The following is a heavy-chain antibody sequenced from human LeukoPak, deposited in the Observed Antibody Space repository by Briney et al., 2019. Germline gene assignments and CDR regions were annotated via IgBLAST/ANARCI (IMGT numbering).Heavy chain of an antibody. Sequence: PGGSLRLSCAASGFTFSSYYMSWVRQAPGKGLEWVSVIYSGGTTYYADSVKGRFTISRDNSENTLYLQMNSLTAEDTAVYYCARASTWNNPYFDYWGQGTLVTVSS. CDR1: GFTFSSYY. V-gene: IGHV3-66*01. CDR2: IYSGGTT. J-gene: IGHJ4*02. D-gene: IGHD1/OR15-1a*01. CDR3: ARASTWNNPYFDY.